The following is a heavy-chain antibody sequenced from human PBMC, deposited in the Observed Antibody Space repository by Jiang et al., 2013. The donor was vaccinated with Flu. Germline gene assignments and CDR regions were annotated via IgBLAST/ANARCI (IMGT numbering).Heavy chain of an antibody. Sequence: QLLESGGGVVQPGRSLRLSCAASGFTFSSYAMHWVRQAPGKGLEWVAVISYDGSNKYYADSVKGRFTISRDNSKNTLYLQMNSLRAEDTAVYYCAREEGVSSSDAFDIWGQGTMVTVSS. V-gene: IGHV3-30*04. CDR2: ISYDGSNK. D-gene: IGHD6-6*01. J-gene: IGHJ3*02. CDR1: GFTFSSYA. CDR3: AREEGVSSSDAFDI.